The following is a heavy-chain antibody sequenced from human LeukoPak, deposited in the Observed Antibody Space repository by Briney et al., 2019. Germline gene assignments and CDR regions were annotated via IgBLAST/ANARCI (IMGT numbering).Heavy chain of an antibody. CDR2: IYHTGST. J-gene: IGHJ4*02. V-gene: IGHV4-39*07. CDR1: GGSTSSSGFY. CDR3: ARGASQNYYDSSGYYY. Sequence: PSETLSLTCTVSGGSTSSSGFYWAWIRQPPGKGLEWIGSIYHTGSTYYNPSLKSRVTISVDTSKNQFSLKLSSVTAADTAVYYCARGASQNYYDSSGYYYWGQGTLVTVSS. D-gene: IGHD3-22*01.